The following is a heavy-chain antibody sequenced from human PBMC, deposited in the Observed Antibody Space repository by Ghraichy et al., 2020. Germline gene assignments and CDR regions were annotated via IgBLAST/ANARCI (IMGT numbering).Heavy chain of an antibody. CDR1: GFTFSSYA. J-gene: IGHJ4*02. D-gene: IGHD6-6*01. V-gene: IGHV3-23*01. Sequence: GGSLRLSCAASGFTFSSYALSWVRQAPGKGLEWVSTISGSGGNTYYADSVKGRFTISRDNSKSTLYVQMNNLRAEDTAVYYCAKDLAGPRGGSSRSFDCWGQGTLVTVSS. CDR2: ISGSGGNT. CDR3: AKDLAGPRGGSSRSFDC.